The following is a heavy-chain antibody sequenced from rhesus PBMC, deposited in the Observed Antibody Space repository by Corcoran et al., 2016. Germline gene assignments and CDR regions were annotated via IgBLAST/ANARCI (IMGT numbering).Heavy chain of an antibody. CDR1: GGSISSNY. CDR3: AREKYSSGWYQVDY. CDR2: IPGSGGGN. Sequence: QVQLQESGPGLVKPSETLSLTCAVSGGSISSNYWSWIRQPPGKGLEWFGRIPGSGGGNDDNPSLKSRVTMSTDTSKNQFSLKLSSVTAADTAVYYCAREKYSSGWYQVDYWGQGVLVTVSS. D-gene: IGHD6-31*01. J-gene: IGHJ4*01. V-gene: IGHV4-173*01.